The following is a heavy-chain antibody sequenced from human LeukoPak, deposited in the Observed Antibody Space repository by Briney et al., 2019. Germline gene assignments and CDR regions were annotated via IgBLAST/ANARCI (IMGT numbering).Heavy chain of an antibody. CDR2: ISWNSGSI. CDR1: GFTFADYA. J-gene: IGHJ4*02. CDR3: AKDLYGDLSLVDY. V-gene: IGHV3-9*01. D-gene: IGHD4-17*01. Sequence: GESLRLSCAASGFTFADYAMHWVRQAPGKGLEWVSGISWNSGSIGYADSVKGRLTISRDNAKNSLYLQMNSLRAEDTALYYCAKDLYGDLSLVDYWGQGTLVTVSS.